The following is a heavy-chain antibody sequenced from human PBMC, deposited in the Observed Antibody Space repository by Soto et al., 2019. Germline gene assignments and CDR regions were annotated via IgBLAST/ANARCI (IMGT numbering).Heavy chain of an antibody. CDR3: AREIAAPGWSAP. V-gene: IGHV1-18*04. J-gene: IGHJ5*02. CDR2: ISAYNGNT. CDR1: GYTFTSYG. D-gene: IGHD6-6*01. Sequence: QVQLVQSGAEVKKPGASVKVSCKASGYTFTSYGISWVRQAPGQGLEWMGWISAYNGNTNYAQKLQGRVTMTTDTPTSTAKRARRSLRSDDTAVYYCAREIAAPGWSAPGGKGPLVTVSS.